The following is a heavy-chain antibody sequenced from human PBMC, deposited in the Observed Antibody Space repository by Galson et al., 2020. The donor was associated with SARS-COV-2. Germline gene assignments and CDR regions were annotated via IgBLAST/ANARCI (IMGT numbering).Heavy chain of an antibody. J-gene: IGHJ3*02. D-gene: IGHD5-12*01. CDR2: INSSGST. V-gene: IGHV4-34*01. CDR1: GGSFSGYY. CDR3: ARWLDDAFDI. Sequence: SETLSLTCAVYGGSFSGYYWSWIRQPPGKGLEWIGEINSSGSTNYNPSLKSRVTISVDTSKNQFSLKLSSVTAADTAVYYCARWLDDAFDIWGQGTMVTVSS.